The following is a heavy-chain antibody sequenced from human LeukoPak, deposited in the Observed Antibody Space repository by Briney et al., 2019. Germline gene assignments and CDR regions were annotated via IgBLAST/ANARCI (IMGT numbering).Heavy chain of an antibody. CDR2: ISPNSGGT. V-gene: IGHV1-2*02. J-gene: IGHJ3*02. CDR1: GYTFTGYY. D-gene: IGHD6-13*01. CDR3: AWDIAAAHAFDI. Sequence: ASVKVSCKASGYTFTGYYMHWVRQAPGQGLEWMGWISPNSGGTNYAQKFQGRVTMTRDTSISTAYMELSRLRSDDTAVYYCAWDIAAAHAFDIWGQGTMVTVSS.